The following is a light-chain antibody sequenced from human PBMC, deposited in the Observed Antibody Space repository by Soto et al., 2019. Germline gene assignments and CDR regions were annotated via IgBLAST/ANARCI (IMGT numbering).Light chain of an antibody. CDR3: QQYGCSNRG. Sequence: EIVLTQSPGTLSLSPGERATLSCRASQSVNNNFLAWYQQKPGQATRLLIYHASSRAPGIPDRLSGSGSGTEFTLTISRLEPEDFAVYYCQQYGCSNRGFGQGTKLEIK. J-gene: IGKJ2*03. CDR1: QSVNNNF. V-gene: IGKV3-20*01. CDR2: HAS.